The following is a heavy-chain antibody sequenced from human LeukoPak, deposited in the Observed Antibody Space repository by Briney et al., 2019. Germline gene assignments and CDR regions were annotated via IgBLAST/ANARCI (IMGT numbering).Heavy chain of an antibody. D-gene: IGHD3-3*01. CDR1: GFTFTNYW. J-gene: IGHJ4*02. CDR3: ARLRKIPVFGVVTKSTSYFDY. Sequence: PGGSLRLSCAASGFTFTNYWMSWVRQAPGKGLELVANIKQDRSEKYYVDSVKGRFTISRDNAKNPLYLQMNSLRAEDTAVYYCARLRKIPVFGVVTKSTSYFDYWGQGTLVTVSS. V-gene: IGHV3-7*01. CDR2: IKQDRSEK.